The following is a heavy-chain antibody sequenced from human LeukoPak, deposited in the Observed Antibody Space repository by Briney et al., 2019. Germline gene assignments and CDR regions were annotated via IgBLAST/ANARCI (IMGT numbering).Heavy chain of an antibody. CDR2: IRGSGSTT. Sequence: GGSLRLSCAASGFTFSNYAMSWVRQAPGKGLECVSTIRGSGSTTYYADSVKGRFTISRDNSKNTVSLQMHSLRAEDTAVYFCAKHQQICGDSLMEEWGQGTAVTVSS. D-gene: IGHD4-17*01. V-gene: IGHV3-23*01. CDR3: AKHQQICGDSLMEE. CDR1: GFTFSNYA. J-gene: IGHJ6*02.